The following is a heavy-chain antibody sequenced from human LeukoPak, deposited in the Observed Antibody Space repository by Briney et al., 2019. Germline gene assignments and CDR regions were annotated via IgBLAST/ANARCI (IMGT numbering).Heavy chain of an antibody. CDR1: GGSFSGYY. V-gene: IGHV4-34*01. CDR3: ARGWGGYDPFDY. J-gene: IGHJ4*02. CDR2: INHSGST. D-gene: IGHD5-12*01. Sequence: SETLSLTCAVYGGSFSGYYWSWIRQPPGKGLEWIGEINHSGSTNYNPSLKSRVTISVDTSKNQFSLKLSSVTAEDTAVYYCARGWGGYDPFDYWGQGTLVTVSS.